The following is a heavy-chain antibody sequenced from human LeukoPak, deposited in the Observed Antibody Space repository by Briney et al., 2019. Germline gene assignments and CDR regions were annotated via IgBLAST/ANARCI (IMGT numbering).Heavy chain of an antibody. J-gene: IGHJ4*02. CDR1: GGSISSYY. CDR2: IYNSGST. Sequence: PSETLSLTCTVSGGSISSYYWSWIRQPPGKGLEWIGYIYNSGSTNYNPSLKSRVTMSVDTSNDQFSLKLSSVTAADTALYCCARGRLAAASANFDYWGRGTLVTVSS. CDR3: ARGRLAAASANFDY. V-gene: IGHV4-59*01. D-gene: IGHD2-15*01.